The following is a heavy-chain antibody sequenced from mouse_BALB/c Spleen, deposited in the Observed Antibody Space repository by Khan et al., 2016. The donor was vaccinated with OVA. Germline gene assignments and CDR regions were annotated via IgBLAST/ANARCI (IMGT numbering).Heavy chain of an antibody. V-gene: IGHV3-2*02. J-gene: IGHJ2*01. CDR2: ISYSGNT. CDR1: GFSIPTDYA. CDR3: ARVYGGDFDY. D-gene: IGHD2-10*02. Sequence: EVQLQESGPCPVKPSQSLSLTCTVTGFSIPTDYAWNWIRQFPGNKLELMGYISYSGNTKFNPSLKSRISITRDTSKNQFFLQLKSVTTEDTARYYCARVYGGDFDYWGQGTTLTVSS.